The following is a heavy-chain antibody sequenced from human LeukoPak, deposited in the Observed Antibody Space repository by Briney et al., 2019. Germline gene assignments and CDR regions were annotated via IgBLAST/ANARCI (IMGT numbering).Heavy chain of an antibody. CDR2: INTDGSST. Sequence: GGSLRLSCAASGFTFSSYWMHWVRQAPGKGLVWVSRINTDGSSTSYADSVKGRFTISRDNAKNTLYLQMNSLRAEDTAVYYCARVREGTHMDVWGKGTTVTVSS. CDR3: ARVREGTHMDV. D-gene: IGHD1-1*01. CDR1: GFTFSSYW. J-gene: IGHJ6*03. V-gene: IGHV3-74*01.